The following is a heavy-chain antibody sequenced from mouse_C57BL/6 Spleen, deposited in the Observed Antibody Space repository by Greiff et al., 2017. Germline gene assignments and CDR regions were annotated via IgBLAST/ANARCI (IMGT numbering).Heavy chain of an antibody. V-gene: IGHV5-9*01. D-gene: IGHD1-1*01. Sequence: EVQLVESGGGLVKPGGSLKLSCAASGFTFSSYTMSWVRQTPEKRLEWVATISGGGGNTYYPDSVKGRFTISRDNAKNTLYLQMSSLRSEDTALYYCARLLLRYYFDYWGQGTTLTVSS. CDR2: ISGGGGNT. CDR3: ARLLLRYYFDY. J-gene: IGHJ2*01. CDR1: GFTFSSYT.